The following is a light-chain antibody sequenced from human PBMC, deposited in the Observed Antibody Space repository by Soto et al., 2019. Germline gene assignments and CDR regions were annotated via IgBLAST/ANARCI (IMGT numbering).Light chain of an antibody. V-gene: IGKV1-39*01. J-gene: IGKJ2*01. CDR3: QQSYSTPRMYT. CDR1: QSISSY. CDR2: AAT. Sequence: DIQMTQSPSSLSSSVGDRVTITCRASQSISSYLNWYQQKPWKAPKLLIYAATSLQSAVPSRFSCSGSGTDFTLTISSLQPEDFATYYCQQSYSTPRMYTFGQGTKLEIK.